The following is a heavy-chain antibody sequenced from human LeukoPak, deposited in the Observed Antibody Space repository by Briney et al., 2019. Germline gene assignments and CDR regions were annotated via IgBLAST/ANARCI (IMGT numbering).Heavy chain of an antibody. V-gene: IGHV4-4*08. Sequence: SEPLSLTCSVSGGSISSYYWSWIRQPPGKGLEWIGYIHSSGGTHYSPSLESRVTMSVDTSKNQFTLKLTSVTAADTAVYYCARHHRSGSGGTYFDYWGQGTLVTVSS. CDR1: GGSISSYY. CDR2: IHSSGGT. D-gene: IGHD3-22*01. CDR3: ARHHRSGSGGTYFDY. J-gene: IGHJ4*02.